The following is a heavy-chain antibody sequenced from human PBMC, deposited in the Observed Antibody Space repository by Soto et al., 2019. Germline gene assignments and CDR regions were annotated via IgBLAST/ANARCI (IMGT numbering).Heavy chain of an antibody. CDR2: IYYSGST. J-gene: IGHJ3*02. V-gene: IGHV4-59*08. Sequence: SSETLSLTCTVSGGSISSYYWSWIRQPPGKGLEWIGYIYYSGSTSYNPSLKSRVTISVDTSKNQFSLKLSSVTAADTAVYYGARSVSWYVIPFDIWGQGTMVTVAS. D-gene: IGHD6-13*01. CDR1: GGSISSYY. CDR3: ARSVSWYVIPFDI.